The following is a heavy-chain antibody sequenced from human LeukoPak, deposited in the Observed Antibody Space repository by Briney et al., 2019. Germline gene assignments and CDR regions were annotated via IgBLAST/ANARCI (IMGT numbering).Heavy chain of an antibody. D-gene: IGHD2-2*01. J-gene: IGHJ3*02. CDR1: GGSISSSSYY. Sequence: SETLSLTCTVSGGSISSSSYYWGWIRQPPGKGLEWIGSIYYSGSTYYNPSLKSRVTISVDTSKNQFSLKLSSVTAADTAVYHCARRSHLPAAMQEHAFDIWGQGTMVTVSS. CDR3: ARRSHLPAAMQEHAFDI. V-gene: IGHV4-39*01. CDR2: IYYSGST.